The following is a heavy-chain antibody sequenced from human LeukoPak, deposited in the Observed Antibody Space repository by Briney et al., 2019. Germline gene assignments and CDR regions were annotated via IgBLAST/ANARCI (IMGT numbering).Heavy chain of an antibody. CDR3: ARVEQWLGFDY. Sequence: GGSLRLPCAASGFTFSSYAMHWVRQAPGKGLEWVAVISYDGSNKYYADSVKGRFTISRDNSKNTLYLQMNSLRAEDTAVYYCARVEQWLGFDYWGQGTLVTVSS. J-gene: IGHJ4*02. CDR1: GFTFSSYA. D-gene: IGHD6-19*01. CDR2: ISYDGSNK. V-gene: IGHV3-30*04.